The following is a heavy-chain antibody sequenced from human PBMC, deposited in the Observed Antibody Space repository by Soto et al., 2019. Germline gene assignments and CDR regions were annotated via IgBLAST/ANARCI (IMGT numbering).Heavy chain of an antibody. J-gene: IGHJ6*02. CDR2: IIPVLGVA. V-gene: IGHV1-69*02. CDR3: ARDRDDAAPGTVETNYYYGMAV. Sequence: QVQLVRSGAEVKKPGSSVKVSCKASGGNFRSQSISISWVRQAPGQGLEWMGRIIPVLGVANYAQKFQGRVTITADKSTSTGHVEMRSLRSEDTATYYCARDRDDAAPGTVETNYYYGMAVWGQGTTVTVSS. CDR1: GGNFRSQS. D-gene: IGHD6-13*01.